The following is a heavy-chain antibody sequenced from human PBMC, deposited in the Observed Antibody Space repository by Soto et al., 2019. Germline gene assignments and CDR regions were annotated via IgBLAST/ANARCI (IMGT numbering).Heavy chain of an antibody. CDR2: ISSSSSYI. Sequence: PGGSLRLSCAASGFSFSSYSMNWVRQAPGKGLEWVSSISSSSSYIYYADSVKGRFTISRDNAKNSLYLQMNSLRAEDTAVYYCAIWGAYYYDRRGYYLLYWGPAPLLTVSS. J-gene: IGHJ4*02. CDR3: AIWGAYYYDRRGYYLLY. V-gene: IGHV3-21*01. CDR1: GFSFSSYS. D-gene: IGHD3-22*01.